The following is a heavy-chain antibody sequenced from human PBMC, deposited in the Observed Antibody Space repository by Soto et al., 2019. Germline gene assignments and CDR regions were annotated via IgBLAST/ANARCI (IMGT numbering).Heavy chain of an antibody. D-gene: IGHD2-15*01. CDR1: GGSIKSYH. CDR3: ATGILVSYYDGMDV. Sequence: PSETLSLTCTVSGGSIKSYHWSWIRQPPGKGLEWIGYIFYSGSTNYIPSLKSRVTISLDTSKKQVSLKLSSVSAADTAVYYCATGILVSYYDGMDVWGQGTTVTVSS. V-gene: IGHV4-59*01. CDR2: IFYSGST. J-gene: IGHJ6*02.